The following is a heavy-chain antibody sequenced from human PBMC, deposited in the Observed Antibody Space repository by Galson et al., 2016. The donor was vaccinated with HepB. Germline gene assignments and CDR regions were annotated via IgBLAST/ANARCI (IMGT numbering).Heavy chain of an antibody. D-gene: IGHD5-12*01. J-gene: IGHJ3*02. CDR1: GFSFSSYG. CDR2: ISRGGTTD. V-gene: IGHV3-30*18. Sequence: RLSCAASGFSFSSYGMHWVRQAPGKGLEWVAVISRGGTTDYYADSVKGRFSISRDNFKSSVFLQMNSLRADDTAVYYCTKEGYNAQWGFDIWGQGTMVIGSS. CDR3: TKEGYNAQWGFDI.